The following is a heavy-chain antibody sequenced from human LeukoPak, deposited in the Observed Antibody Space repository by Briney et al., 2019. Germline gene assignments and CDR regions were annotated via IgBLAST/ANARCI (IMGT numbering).Heavy chain of an antibody. CDR2: ISAYNGNT. D-gene: IGHD2-2*01. CDR1: GYTFTNYG. CDR3: ARDAPYCSSTSCYAGRYFDC. J-gene: IGHJ4*02. V-gene: IGHV1-18*01. Sequence: ASVRVSCKASGYTFTNYGFSWVRQAPGQGLEWMGWISAYNGNTNYAQELQGRVTMTTDTSTSTAYMELRSLRSDDTAVYYCARDAPYCSSTSCYAGRYFDCWGQGTLVTVSS.